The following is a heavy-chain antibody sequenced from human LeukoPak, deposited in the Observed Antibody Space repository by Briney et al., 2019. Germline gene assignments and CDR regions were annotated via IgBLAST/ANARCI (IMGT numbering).Heavy chain of an antibody. CDR3: TKDLTGRYDY. D-gene: IGHD3-9*01. V-gene: IGHV3-74*01. CDR1: GFTFSSYW. CDR2: TNEDGTIT. J-gene: IGHJ4*02. Sequence: PGGSLRLSCAASGFTFSSYWMHWVRQVPGKGLVWVSRTNEDGTITSYADSVKGRFAISRDNAKNTLYLQMNSLRAEDTAIYYCTKDLTGRYDYWGQGALVTVSS.